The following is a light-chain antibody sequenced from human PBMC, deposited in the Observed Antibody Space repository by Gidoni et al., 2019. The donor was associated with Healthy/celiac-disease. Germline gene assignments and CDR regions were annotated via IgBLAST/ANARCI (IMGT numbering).Light chain of an antibody. CDR3: QQSYSTPYT. Sequence: IQITQSPSSLSASVGDRATITCRASQSISSYLNWYQQKPGKAPKLLIYAASSLQSGVPSRFSGSGSGTDFTLTISSLQPEDFATYYCQQSYSTPYTFGQGTKLEIK. V-gene: IGKV1-39*01. CDR2: AAS. J-gene: IGKJ2*01. CDR1: QSISSY.